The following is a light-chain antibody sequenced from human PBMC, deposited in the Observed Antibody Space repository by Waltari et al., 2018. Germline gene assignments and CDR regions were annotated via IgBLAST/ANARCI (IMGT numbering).Light chain of an antibody. V-gene: IGLV3-1*01. CDR3: QTWDSSSYV. Sequence: SYELTQPPSVSVSPGQAVSITCSEKKLGDKYVNWYQQKAGQSPLLVIYEDTKRPSGIPGRLSASNSGNTATLTISETQAMDEADYYCQTWDSSSYVFGTGTTVTVL. J-gene: IGLJ1*01. CDR1: KLGDKY. CDR2: EDT.